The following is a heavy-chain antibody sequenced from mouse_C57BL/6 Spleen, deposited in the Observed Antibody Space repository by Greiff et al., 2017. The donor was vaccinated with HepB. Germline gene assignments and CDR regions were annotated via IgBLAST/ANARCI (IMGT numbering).Heavy chain of an antibody. CDR1: GYSITSGYY. J-gene: IGHJ2*01. Sequence: EVKLVESGPGLVKPSQSLSLTCSVTGYSITSGYYWNWIRQFPGNKLEWMGYISYDGSNNYNPSLKNRISITRDTSKNQFFLKLNSVTTEDTATYYCARDLDYWGQGTTLTVSS. CDR3: ARDLDY. CDR2: ISYDGSN. V-gene: IGHV3-6*01.